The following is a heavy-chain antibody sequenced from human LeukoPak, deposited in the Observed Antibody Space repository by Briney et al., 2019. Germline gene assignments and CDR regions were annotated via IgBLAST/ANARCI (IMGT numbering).Heavy chain of an antibody. CDR2: FSGSGGST. Sequence: GGSLRLSCAASGFTFSNYAMSWVRQASGKGLEWVSAFSGSGGSTYYADSVKGRFTISRDNSKNTLYLQMNSLRAEDTAVYYCAKDIAAYYYGSGSPHYWGQGTLVTVSS. J-gene: IGHJ4*02. D-gene: IGHD3-10*01. V-gene: IGHV3-23*01. CDR3: AKDIAAYYYGSGSPHY. CDR1: GFTFSNYA.